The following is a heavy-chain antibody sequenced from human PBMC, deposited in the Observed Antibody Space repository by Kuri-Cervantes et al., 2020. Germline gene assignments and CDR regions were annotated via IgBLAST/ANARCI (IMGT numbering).Heavy chain of an antibody. D-gene: IGHD3-10*01. Sequence: ASVKVSCKASGYTFTGYYMHWVRQAPGQGLEWMGWINPNSGGTNYAQKFQGRVTMTRDTSISTAYMELSRLRSDDTAVYYCAGGGYGSGSYYYYGMDVWGQGTTVTVSS. CDR3: AGGGYGSGSYYYYGMDV. CDR1: GYTFTGYY. J-gene: IGHJ6*02. V-gene: IGHV1-2*02. CDR2: INPNSGGT.